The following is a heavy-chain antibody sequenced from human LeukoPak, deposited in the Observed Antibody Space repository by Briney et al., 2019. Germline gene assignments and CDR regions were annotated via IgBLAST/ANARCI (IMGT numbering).Heavy chain of an antibody. Sequence: GGSLRLSCAASGFTFSSYAMHWVRQAPGKGLEWVAVISYDGSNKYYADSVKGRFTISRDNSKNTLYLQMNSLRAGDTAVYYCARPYSSSWYNYFDSWGQGTLVTVSS. J-gene: IGHJ4*02. CDR1: GFTFSSYA. V-gene: IGHV3-30-3*01. CDR3: ARPYSSSWYNYFDS. D-gene: IGHD6-13*01. CDR2: ISYDGSNK.